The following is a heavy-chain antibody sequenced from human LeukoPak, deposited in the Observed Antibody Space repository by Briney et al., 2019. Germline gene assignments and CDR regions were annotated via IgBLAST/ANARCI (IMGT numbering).Heavy chain of an antibody. J-gene: IGHJ4*02. CDR3: ARAAARYCTTGVCYNYGAPYFDY. V-gene: IGHV4-59*01. Sequence: SETLTLTCTVSGGSISSDYWSWVRQPPGKGLEWIGYMYYSGSTNYNPSLKSRVTISVDTSKNQFSLKLSSVTAADTAVYYCARAAARYCTTGVCYNYGAPYFDYWGQGTLVTVSS. CDR1: GGSISSDY. CDR2: MYYSGST. D-gene: IGHD2-8*01.